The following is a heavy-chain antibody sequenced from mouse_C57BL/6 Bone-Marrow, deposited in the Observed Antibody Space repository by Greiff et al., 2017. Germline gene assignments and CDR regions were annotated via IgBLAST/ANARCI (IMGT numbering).Heavy chain of an antibody. D-gene: IGHD1-1*01. CDR1: GYTFTDYN. Sequence: EVKLQQSGPELVKPGASVKIPCTASGYTFTDYNMDWVKQSHGKSLEWIGDINPNNGGTIYNQKFKGKATLTVDKSSSTDYMELRSLTSEDTAVYYCARSVVTPFYAMDYWGQGTSVTVSS. CDR3: ARSVVTPFYAMDY. CDR2: INPNNGGT. V-gene: IGHV1-18*01. J-gene: IGHJ4*01.